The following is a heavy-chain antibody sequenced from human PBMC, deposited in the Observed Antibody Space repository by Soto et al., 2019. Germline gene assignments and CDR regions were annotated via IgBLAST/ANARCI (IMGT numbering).Heavy chain of an antibody. D-gene: IGHD6-6*01. CDR1: GGSFSGYY. V-gene: IGHV4-34*01. J-gene: IGHJ4*02. CDR2: INHSGST. CDR3: ARAPIAARFDY. Sequence: SETLSLTCAVYGGSFSGYYWSWIRQPPGKGLEWIGEINHSGSTNYNPSLKSRVTISVDTPKNQFSLKLSSVTAADTAVYYCARAPIAARFDYWGQGTLVTVSS.